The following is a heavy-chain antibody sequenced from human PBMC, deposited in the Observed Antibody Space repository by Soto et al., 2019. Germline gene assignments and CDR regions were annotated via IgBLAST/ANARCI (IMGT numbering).Heavy chain of an antibody. CDR1: GFTFSSYA. Sequence: QVQLVESGGGVVQPGRSLRLSCAASGFTFSSYAMHWVRQAPGKGLEWVAVISYDGSNKYYADSVKGRFTISRDNSKNTLYLQMNSLRAEDTAVDYCARGGPRYCSGGSCSAMYGMDVWGQGTTVTVSS. CDR3: ARGGPRYCSGGSCSAMYGMDV. J-gene: IGHJ6*02. D-gene: IGHD2-15*01. V-gene: IGHV3-30-3*01. CDR2: ISYDGSNK.